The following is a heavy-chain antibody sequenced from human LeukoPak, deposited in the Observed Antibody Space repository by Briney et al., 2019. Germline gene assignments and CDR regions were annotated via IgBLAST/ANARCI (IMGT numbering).Heavy chain of an antibody. Sequence: PGGSLRLSCAASGFTFDDYGMTWVRQAPGKGLEWVSGINWNGGSTGYADSVKGRFTISRDNAKNSLYLQMNSLRAEDTALYYCARDFPNDSSGYYFPGVDIWGQGTMVTVSS. CDR3: ARDFPNDSSGYYFPGVDI. D-gene: IGHD3-22*01. CDR2: INWNGGST. J-gene: IGHJ3*02. V-gene: IGHV3-20*04. CDR1: GFTFDDYG.